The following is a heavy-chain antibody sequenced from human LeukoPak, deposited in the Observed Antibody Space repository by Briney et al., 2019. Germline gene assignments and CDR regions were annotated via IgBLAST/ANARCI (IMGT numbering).Heavy chain of an antibody. CDR1: VGSITSHY. Sequence: PSETLSLTCTVSVGSITSHYWACLRQPPGKGLECIGWMFFTGDTNYNPSLKSRVTISVEHSKNQFSLKLTSVTAADTAVYYCAKEGNDYGANSIDYWGQGTLVTVSS. D-gene: IGHD4-23*01. CDR2: MFFTGDT. V-gene: IGHV4-59*11. J-gene: IGHJ4*02. CDR3: AKEGNDYGANSIDY.